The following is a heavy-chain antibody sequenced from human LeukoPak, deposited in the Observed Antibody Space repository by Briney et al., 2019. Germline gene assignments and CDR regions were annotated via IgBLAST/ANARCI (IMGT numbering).Heavy chain of an antibody. CDR2: INHSGST. J-gene: IGHJ6*02. V-gene: IGHV4-34*01. CDR3: ARGGYYYGMDV. Sequence: SSETLSLTCAVYGGSFSGYYWSRIRQPPGKGLEWIGEINHSGSTNYNPSLKSRVTISVDTSKNQLSLKLSSVTAADTAVYYCARGGYYYGMDVWGQGTTVTVSS. CDR1: GGSFSGYY.